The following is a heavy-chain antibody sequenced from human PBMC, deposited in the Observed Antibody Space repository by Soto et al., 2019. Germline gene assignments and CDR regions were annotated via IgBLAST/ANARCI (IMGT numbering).Heavy chain of an antibody. CDR3: AKDLQSYGDYDYYCYGMDV. Sequence: QVQLVESGGGEVQPGRSLTISCAASGFTFSTYGMHWVRQTPGKGLEWVAVISYDGTNKFYSDSVKGRFTISRDNFKNPLTLQMKSLRADDTAVYSCAKDLQSYGDYDYYCYGMDVWGLGTRVTVSS. CDR1: GFTFSTYG. V-gene: IGHV3-30*18. J-gene: IGHJ6*02. CDR2: ISYDGTNK. D-gene: IGHD4-17*01.